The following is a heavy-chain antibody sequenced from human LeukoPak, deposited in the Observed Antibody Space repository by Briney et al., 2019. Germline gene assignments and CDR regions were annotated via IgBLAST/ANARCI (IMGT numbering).Heavy chain of an antibody. V-gene: IGHV3-30*02. D-gene: IGHD3-16*02. Sequence: GGSLRLSCAASGFTFSSYGMHWVRQAPGKWLEWVAFIRYDGSNKYYADSVKGRFTISRDNSKNTLYLQMNSLRAEDTAVYYCAKVSDYVWGSYRLGDDYWGQGTLVTVSS. CDR3: AKVSDYVWGSYRLGDDY. CDR2: IRYDGSNK. J-gene: IGHJ4*02. CDR1: GFTFSSYG.